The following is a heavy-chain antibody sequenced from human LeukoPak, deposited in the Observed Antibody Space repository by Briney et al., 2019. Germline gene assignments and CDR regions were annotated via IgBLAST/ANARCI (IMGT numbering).Heavy chain of an antibody. CDR3: AREDGDMLAFDY. CDR2: TYYRSKWYN. D-gene: IGHD2-8*01. Sequence: SQTLSLTCAISGDSVSSNSAAWNRIRQSPSRGLEWLGRTYYRSKWYNDYAVSVKSRITINPDTSKNQLSLQLNSVTPEDTAVYYCAREDGDMLAFDYWGQGTLVTVSS. J-gene: IGHJ4*02. V-gene: IGHV6-1*01. CDR1: GDSVSSNSAA.